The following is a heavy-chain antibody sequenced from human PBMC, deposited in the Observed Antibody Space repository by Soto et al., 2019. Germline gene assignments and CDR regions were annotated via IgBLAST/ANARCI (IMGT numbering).Heavy chain of an antibody. J-gene: IGHJ6*03. Sequence: GGSLRLSCAASGFTVSNNYMSWVRQAPGKGLEWGSVIFAGGGTYDADSVKGRFAISRHNSKNTLYLQMNSLRAEDTAVYYCARCDYGWDDDYYYYMDVWGKGTTVTVSS. V-gene: IGHV3-53*04. CDR1: GFTVSNNY. D-gene: IGHD3-10*01. CDR2: IFAGGGT. CDR3: ARCDYGWDDDYYYYMDV.